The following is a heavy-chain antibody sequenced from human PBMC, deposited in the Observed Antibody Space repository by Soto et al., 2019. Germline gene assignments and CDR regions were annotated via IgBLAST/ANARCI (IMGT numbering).Heavy chain of an antibody. D-gene: IGHD3-22*01. J-gene: IGHJ3*02. CDR2: IGSRTSDI. CDR1: GFTLSRHT. V-gene: IGHV3-21*01. CDR3: VRDYYDTSGYPNTFDM. Sequence: PGGSLRLSCAASGFTLSRHTMNWVRQAPGKGLEWVSFIGSRTSDIYYADSVKGRFIISRDNAKNPLYLDLTRLRAEDTAVYFCVRDYYDTSGYPNTFDMWGQGTMVTVSS.